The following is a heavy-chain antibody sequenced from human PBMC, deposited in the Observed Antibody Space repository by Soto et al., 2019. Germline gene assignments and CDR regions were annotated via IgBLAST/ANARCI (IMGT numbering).Heavy chain of an antibody. V-gene: IGHV1-69*02. CDR1: GGTFSSYT. CDR3: ARAEHYDFGSGFLGYFDY. Sequence: AVNVSCKASGGTFSSYTSSWVRQAPGQGLEWMGRIIPILGIANYAQKFQGRVTITADKSTSTAYMELSSLRSEDTAVYYCARAEHYDFGSGFLGYFDYWGQGTLVTVSS. CDR2: IIPILGIA. D-gene: IGHD3-3*01. J-gene: IGHJ4*02.